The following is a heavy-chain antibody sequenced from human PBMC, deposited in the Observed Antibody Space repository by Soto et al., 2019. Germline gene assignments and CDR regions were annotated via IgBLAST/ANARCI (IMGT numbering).Heavy chain of an antibody. V-gene: IGHV3-53*05. CDR1: GLLVSNNY. J-gene: IGHJ2*01. CDR3: ARDGWGSNWYFDL. CDR2: MYSGGTT. Sequence: PGGSLRLSCAASGLLVSNNYMSWVRQAPGKGLEWVSIMYSGGTTYYADSVKGRFTISKDKSKRTLFLQMNSLRVDDTAVYYCARDGWGSNWYFDLWGRGTLVTVSS. D-gene: IGHD3-16*01.